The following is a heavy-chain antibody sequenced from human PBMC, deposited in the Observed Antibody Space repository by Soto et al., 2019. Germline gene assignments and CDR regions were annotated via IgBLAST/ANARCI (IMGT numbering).Heavy chain of an antibody. D-gene: IGHD3-10*01. V-gene: IGHV3-7*01. J-gene: IGHJ4*02. Sequence: EVLLVESGGGLVQPGGALTRSCAASSFTIGNYWMNWVRQAPGKGLEWVANIKGDGSEKYYVGSVEGRFTISRDNTKNSLDLQMNSLSVEDTAVYYYAAGFPPDFWGQGTLVTVSS. CDR1: SFTIGNYW. CDR2: IKGDGSEK. CDR3: AAGFPPDF.